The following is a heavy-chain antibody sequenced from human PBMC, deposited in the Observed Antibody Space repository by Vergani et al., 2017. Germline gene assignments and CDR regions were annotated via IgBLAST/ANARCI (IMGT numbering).Heavy chain of an antibody. CDR1: GFSFRNAW. CDR2: IKSTFDRGTT. Sequence: VQLVESGGDLVQPGGSLRLSCVASGFSFRNAWMNWVRRTPGKGLEWVGRIKSTFDRGTTDYAAAVKGRFTISRDDSKNTLFLQMNGLKTEDIGVYYCTTDPRYCGDGSCXWLRDHHYYGMDVWGQGTTVTVSS. V-gene: IGHV3-15*07. J-gene: IGHJ6*02. CDR3: TTDPRYCGDGSCXWLRDHHYYGMDV. D-gene: IGHD2-21*01.